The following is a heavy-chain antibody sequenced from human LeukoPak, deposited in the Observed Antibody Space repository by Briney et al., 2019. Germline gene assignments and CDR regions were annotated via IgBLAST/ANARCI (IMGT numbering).Heavy chain of an antibody. CDR2: IIPIFGTA. J-gene: IGHJ4*02. Sequence: GASVEVSCKASGGTFSSYAISWVRQAPGQGLEWMGGIIPIFGTANYAQKFQGRVTITTDESTSTAYMELSSLRSEDTAVYYCAFSSGYYFDYWGQGTLVTVSS. V-gene: IGHV1-69*05. D-gene: IGHD3-22*01. CDR3: AFSSGYYFDY. CDR1: GGTFSSYA.